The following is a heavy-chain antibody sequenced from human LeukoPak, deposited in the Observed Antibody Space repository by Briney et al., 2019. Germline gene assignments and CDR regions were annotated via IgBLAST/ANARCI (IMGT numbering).Heavy chain of an antibody. V-gene: IGHV3-30*04. Sequence: GGSLRLSCAASGFTFSSYAMHWVRQAPGKGLEWVAVISYDGSNKYYADSVKGRFTISRDNSKNTLYLQMNSLRAEDTAVYYCAKGADGRWFAKLYYYYYMDVWGKGTTVTVSS. CDR3: AKGADGRWFAKLYYYYYMDV. J-gene: IGHJ6*03. CDR1: GFTFSSYA. CDR2: ISYDGSNK. D-gene: IGHD3-10*01.